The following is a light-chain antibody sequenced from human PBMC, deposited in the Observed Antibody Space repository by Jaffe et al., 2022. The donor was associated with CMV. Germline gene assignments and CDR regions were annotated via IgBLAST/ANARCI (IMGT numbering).Light chain of an antibody. J-gene: IGKJ1*01. V-gene: IGKV3-15*01. Sequence: EIMMTQSPATLSVSPGERATLSCRASQSISSYLAWYQHKPGQSPRLLIYGASTRATGVPARFSGSGSGTEFTLTIGSLQSEDFATYYCQQYNEWWTFGQGTKVEIK. CDR1: QSISSY. CDR2: GAS. CDR3: QQYNEWWT.